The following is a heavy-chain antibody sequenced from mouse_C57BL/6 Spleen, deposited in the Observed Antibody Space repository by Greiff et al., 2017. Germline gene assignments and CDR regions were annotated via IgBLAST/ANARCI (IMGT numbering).Heavy chain of an antibody. CDR1: GYAFTNYL. V-gene: IGHV1-54*01. J-gene: IGHJ2*01. CDR3: ARSIYYGNFGY. D-gene: IGHD2-1*01. Sequence: QVQLQQSGAELVRPGTSVKVSCKASGYAFTNYLIEWVKQRPGQGLEWIGVINPGSGGTNYNEKFKGKATLTADKSSSTAYMQLSSLTSEDSAVYFCARSIYYGNFGYWGQGTTHTVSS. CDR2: INPGSGGT.